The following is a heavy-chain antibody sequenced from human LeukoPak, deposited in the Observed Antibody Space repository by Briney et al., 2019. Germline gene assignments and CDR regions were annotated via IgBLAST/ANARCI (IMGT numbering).Heavy chain of an antibody. CDR1: GFTFTDYY. Sequence: PGGSLRLSCAASGFTFTDYYLSWIRQAPGKGPAWVAYFGNSGSYSNYADSVKGRFTISRDNAKNSLHLQMNSLRAEDTAVYYCARGGGIYYIDYWGQGTLVTVSS. CDR3: ARGGGIYYIDY. V-gene: IGHV3-11*06. J-gene: IGHJ4*02. CDR2: FGNSGSYS. D-gene: IGHD1-26*01.